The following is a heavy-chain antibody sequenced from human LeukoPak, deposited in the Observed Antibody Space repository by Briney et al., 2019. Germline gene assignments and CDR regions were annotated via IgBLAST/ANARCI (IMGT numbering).Heavy chain of an antibody. V-gene: IGHV4-39*01. J-gene: IGHJ6*03. CDR1: GGSISSSSYY. CDR2: IYYSGST. D-gene: IGHD3-10*01. CDR3: ARQIIYYYYYMDV. Sequence: SETVSLTCTVSGGSISSSSYYWGWIRQPPGKGLEWIGSIYYSGSTYYNPSLKSRVTISVDTSKNQFSLKLSSVTAADTAVYYCARQIIYYYYYMDVWGKGTTVTVSS.